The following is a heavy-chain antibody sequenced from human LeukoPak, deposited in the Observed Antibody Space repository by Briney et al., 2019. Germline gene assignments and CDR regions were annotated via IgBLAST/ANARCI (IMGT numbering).Heavy chain of an antibody. J-gene: IGHJ6*02. CDR1: GGSISSYY. Sequence: SETLSLTCTVSGGSISSYYWSWIRQPPGKGLEWIGYIYYSGSTNYNPSLKSRVTISVDKSKNQFSLKLSSVTAADTAVYYCASLSSRYYDFWSGPSMDVWGQGTTVTVSS. V-gene: IGHV4-59*12. D-gene: IGHD3-3*01. CDR2: IYYSGST. CDR3: ASLSSRYYDFWSGPSMDV.